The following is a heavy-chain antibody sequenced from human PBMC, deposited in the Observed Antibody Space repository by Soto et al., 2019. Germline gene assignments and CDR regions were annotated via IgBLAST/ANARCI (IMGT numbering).Heavy chain of an antibody. J-gene: IGHJ6*02. D-gene: IGHD6-19*01. CDR3: ARGLWLVGYYYYGMDV. CDR1: GFTFSSYW. Sequence: PGGSLRLSCAASGFTFSSYWMSWVRQAPGKGLEWVANIKQDGSEKYYVDSVKGRFTISRDNAKNSLYLQMNSLRAEDTAVYYCARGLWLVGYYYYGMDVWGQGTTVTVSS. V-gene: IGHV3-7*05. CDR2: IKQDGSEK.